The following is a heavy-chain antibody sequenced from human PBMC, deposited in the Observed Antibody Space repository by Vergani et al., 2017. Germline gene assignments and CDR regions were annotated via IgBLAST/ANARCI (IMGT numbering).Heavy chain of an antibody. CDR1: GYSISSGYY. Sequence: QVQLQESGPGLVKPSETLSLPCTVSGYSISSGYYWGWIRHPPGKELEWIGSIYHSGSTYYNPSLKSRVTISVDTSKNQFSLKLSSVTAADTAVYYCARSTVTTRYFQHWGQGTLVTVSS. J-gene: IGHJ1*01. CDR2: IYHSGST. CDR3: ARSTVTTRYFQH. D-gene: IGHD4-17*01. V-gene: IGHV4-38-2*02.